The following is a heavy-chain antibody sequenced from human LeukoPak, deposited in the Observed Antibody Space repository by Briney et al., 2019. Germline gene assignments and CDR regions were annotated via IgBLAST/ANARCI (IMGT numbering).Heavy chain of an antibody. D-gene: IGHD5-18*01. CDR2: IHSGGST. V-gene: IGHV3-66*01. CDR3: ARGSVTTGPFGMDV. CDR1: GFTVSSNY. J-gene: IGHJ6*02. Sequence: PGGSLRLSCAASGFTVSSNYMSWVRQAPGKGLEWVSVIHSGGSTYYADSVKGRFTISRDNSKNTLYLQMNSLRAEDTAVYYCARGSVTTGPFGMDVWGQGTTVTVSS.